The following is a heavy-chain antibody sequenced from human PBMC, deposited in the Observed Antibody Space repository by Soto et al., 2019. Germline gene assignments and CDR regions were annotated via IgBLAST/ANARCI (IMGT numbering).Heavy chain of an antibody. D-gene: IGHD1-26*01. CDR3: ARGILRPNHYMDV. CDR2: IYDSGSA. J-gene: IGHJ6*03. Sequence: VQLVESGGGLVQPGGSLRLSCAASGFSITNTWMHWVRQAPGKGLEWIGYIYDSGSAFYNPSLKSRVTMSVDTSKNQFSLNLRSVTAADTAVFYCARGILRPNHYMDVWGKGTAVAVSS. V-gene: IGHV4-28*03. CDR1: GFSITNTW.